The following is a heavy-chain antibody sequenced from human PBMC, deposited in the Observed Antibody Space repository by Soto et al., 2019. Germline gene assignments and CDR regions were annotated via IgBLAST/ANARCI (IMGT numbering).Heavy chain of an antibody. CDR3: AGETKSYFDY. Sequence: LSLTCAVSGGSISSGGYSWSWIRQPPGKGLEWIGYIYHSGSTYYNPSLKSRVTISVDRSKNQFSLKLSSVTAADTAVYYCAGETKSYFDYWGQGTLVTVSS. CDR2: IYHSGST. V-gene: IGHV4-30-2*01. J-gene: IGHJ4*02. CDR1: GGSISSGGYS. D-gene: IGHD2-8*01.